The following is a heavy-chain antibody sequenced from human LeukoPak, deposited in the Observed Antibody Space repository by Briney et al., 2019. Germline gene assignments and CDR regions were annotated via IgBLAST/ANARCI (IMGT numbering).Heavy chain of an antibody. D-gene: IGHD3-10*01. V-gene: IGHV1-18*01. J-gene: IGHJ6*03. CDR1: GYSFSSYD. CDR2: ISTYNGNT. CDR3: ARVSLRGSGSYYNYYYYYMDV. Sequence: ASVKVSCKASGYSFSSYDISWVRQAPGQGLEWMGWISTYNGNTKYAQKLQGRVTMTTDTSTSTAYMELRGLGSGDTAVYYCARVSLRGSGSYYNYYYYYMDVWGKGTTVTVSS.